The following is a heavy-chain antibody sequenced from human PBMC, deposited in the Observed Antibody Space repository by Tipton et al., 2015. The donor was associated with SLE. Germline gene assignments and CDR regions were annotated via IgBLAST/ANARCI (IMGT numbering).Heavy chain of an antibody. CDR2: IYYSGST. J-gene: IGHJ4*02. CDR1: GGSVSSGSYY. D-gene: IGHD6-13*01. Sequence: TLPLTCTVSGGSVSSGSYYWSWIRQPPGKGLEWIGYIYYSGSTNYNPSLKSRVTISVDTSKNQFSLKLSSVTAADTAVYYCARDDSTNVDYWGQGTLVTVSS. V-gene: IGHV4-61*01. CDR3: ARDDSTNVDY.